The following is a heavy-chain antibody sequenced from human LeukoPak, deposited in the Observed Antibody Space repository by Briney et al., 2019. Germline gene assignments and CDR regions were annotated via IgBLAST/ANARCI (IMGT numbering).Heavy chain of an antibody. CDR1: GYTFSSYG. J-gene: IGHJ4*02. V-gene: IGHV1-18*01. CDR3: AREEYVWGSYRDVDY. CDR2: ISAYNGNT. D-gene: IGHD3-16*02. Sequence: ASVKVSSKASGYTFSSYGITWVRQAPGQGLEWMGWISAYNGNTNYAQKIQDRVTMTTDTYTSTAYMELRRLRADDTAVYYCAREEYVWGSYRDVDYWGQGTLVTVSS.